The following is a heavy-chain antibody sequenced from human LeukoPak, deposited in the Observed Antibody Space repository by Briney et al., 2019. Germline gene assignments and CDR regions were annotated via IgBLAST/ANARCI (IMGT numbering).Heavy chain of an antibody. V-gene: IGHV4-34*01. CDR3: ATSRIAVAGTGYYGMDV. CDR2: INHSGST. J-gene: IGHJ6*02. CDR1: GGSFSGYY. Sequence: SETLSLTCAVYGGSFSGYYWSWIRQPPGKGLEWIGEINHSGSTNYNPSLKSRVTISVDTSKNRFSLKLSSVTAADTAVYYCATSRIAVAGTGYYGMDVWGQGTTVTVSS. D-gene: IGHD6-19*01.